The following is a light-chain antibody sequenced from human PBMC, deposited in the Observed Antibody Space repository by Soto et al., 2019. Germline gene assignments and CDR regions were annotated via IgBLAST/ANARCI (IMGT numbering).Light chain of an antibody. V-gene: IGKV1-5*03. Sequence: DIQMTQSPSTLSASVGDRVTITCRASQSISSWLAWYQQKPGTAPRLLIYKASSLEGGVPSRFSGSGSGTEFNLTINSLQPDDFATYYCQQYNTYPYTFGQGTKLEIK. CDR1: QSISSW. J-gene: IGKJ2*01. CDR2: KAS. CDR3: QQYNTYPYT.